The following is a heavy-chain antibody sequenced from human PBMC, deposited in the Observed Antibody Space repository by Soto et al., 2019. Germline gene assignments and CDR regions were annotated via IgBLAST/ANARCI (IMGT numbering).Heavy chain of an antibody. D-gene: IGHD6-6*01. J-gene: IGHJ4*02. V-gene: IGHV3-64D*08. CDR1: GFTFSSYA. CDR2: ISSNGGST. CDR3: VKECPSIALRLGYYFDY. Sequence: PGGSLRLSCSASGFTFSSYAMHWVRQAPGKGLEYVSAISSNGGSTYYADSVKGRFTISRDNSKNTLYLQMSSLRAEDTAVYYCVKECPSIALRLGYYFDYWGQGTLVTVSS.